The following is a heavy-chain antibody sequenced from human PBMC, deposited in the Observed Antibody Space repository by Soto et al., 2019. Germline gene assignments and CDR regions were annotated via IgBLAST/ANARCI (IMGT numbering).Heavy chain of an antibody. CDR3: ARHYYGSSGYYADNWFDP. V-gene: IGHV1-69*13. Sequence: GPSVKVSCKASGGTFSSYAISWVRQAPGQGLEWMGGIIPIFGTANYAQKFQGRVTITADESTSTAYMELGSLRSEDTAVYYCARHYYGSSGYYADNWFDPWGQGTLVTVSS. CDR1: GGTFSSYA. D-gene: IGHD3-22*01. CDR2: IIPIFGTA. J-gene: IGHJ5*02.